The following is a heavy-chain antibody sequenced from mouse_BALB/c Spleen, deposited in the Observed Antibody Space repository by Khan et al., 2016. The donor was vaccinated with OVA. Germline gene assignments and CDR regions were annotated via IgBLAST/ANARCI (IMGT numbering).Heavy chain of an antibody. J-gene: IGHJ3*01. D-gene: IGHD2-1*01. Sequence: EVQLQESGAELVRPGALVKLSCKASGFNIKDYYMLWVKQRPEQGLEWIGWIDPENGNTIYDPKFQGKASITADTSSNTAYLQLSNLTSEDTAVYYCARRGYGNYWFAYWGQGTLVTVSA. CDR1: GFNIKDYY. CDR2: IDPENGNT. CDR3: ARRGYGNYWFAY. V-gene: IGHV14-1*02.